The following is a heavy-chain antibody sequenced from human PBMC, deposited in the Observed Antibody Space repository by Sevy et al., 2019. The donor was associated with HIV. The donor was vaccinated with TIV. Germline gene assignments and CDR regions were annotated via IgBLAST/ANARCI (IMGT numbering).Heavy chain of an antibody. CDR2: VRNDGSNK. Sequence: GGSLRLSCAASGFSLTTSDMHWVRQAPGKGLEWVAYVRNDGSNKYYADSVRDRFTISRDSPKNTLYLQMYSLRDEDTAIYYCARGRKTTEEWLEELDYYYGLDVWGQGTTVTVSS. D-gene: IGHD2-8*01. J-gene: IGHJ6*02. CDR1: GFSLTTSD. CDR3: ARGRKTTEEWLEELDYYYGLDV. V-gene: IGHV3-30*02.